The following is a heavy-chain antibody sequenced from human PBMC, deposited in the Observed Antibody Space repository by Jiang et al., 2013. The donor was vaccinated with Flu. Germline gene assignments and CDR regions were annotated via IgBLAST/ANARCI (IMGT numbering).Heavy chain of an antibody. V-gene: IGHV4-59*01. Sequence: TLSLTCTVSGGSISSYCWSWIRQPPGKGLEWIGYIYYSGSTNYNPSLKSRVTISVDTSKNQFSLKLSSVTAADTAVYYCARARRGYFQHWGQGTLVTVSS. CDR3: ARARRGYFQH. CDR2: IYYSGST. D-gene: IGHD3-16*01. CDR1: GGSISSYC. J-gene: IGHJ1*01.